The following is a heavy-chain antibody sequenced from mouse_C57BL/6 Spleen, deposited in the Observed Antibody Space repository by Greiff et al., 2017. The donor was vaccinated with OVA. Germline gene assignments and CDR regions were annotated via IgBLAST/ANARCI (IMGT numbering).Heavy chain of an antibody. V-gene: IGHV2-6-1*01. D-gene: IGHD2-5*01. CDR1: GFSLTSYG. Sequence: QVQLKQSGPGLVAPSQSLSITCTVSGFSLTSYGVHWVRQPPGKGLEWLVVIWSDGSTTYNSALKSRLSISKDNSKSQVFLKMNSLQTDDTAMYYCARHADSNYVAWFAYWGQGTLVTVSA. J-gene: IGHJ3*01. CDR3: ARHADSNYVAWFAY. CDR2: IWSDGST.